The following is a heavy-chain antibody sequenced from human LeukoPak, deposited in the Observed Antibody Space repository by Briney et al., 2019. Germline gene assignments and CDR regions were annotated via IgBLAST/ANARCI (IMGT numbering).Heavy chain of an antibody. D-gene: IGHD3-3*01. V-gene: IGHV3-33*06. CDR1: GFTFSSYG. Sequence: VGSLRLSCAASGFTFSSYGMHWVRQAPGKGLGWVAVIWYDGSNKYYADSVKGRFTISRDNSKNTLYLQMNSLRAEDTAMYYCAKSAIHYDFWSGYYLDYWGQGTLVTVSS. J-gene: IGHJ4*02. CDR2: IWYDGSNK. CDR3: AKSAIHYDFWSGYYLDY.